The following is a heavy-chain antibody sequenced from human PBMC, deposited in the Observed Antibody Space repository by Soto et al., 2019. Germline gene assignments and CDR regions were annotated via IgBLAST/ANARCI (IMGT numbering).Heavy chain of an antibody. D-gene: IGHD2-21*02. Sequence: QVQLQESGPRLVKPSESLSLTCGVSGGTVASSHWWSWVRQSPGRGLEWIGNVYHTGDTNFNPSLQSLVTFSVDKSNNQFSLRLTSVTAADTAVYFCAREIVTAGGNNYFDPWGPGTLVTVSS. CDR3: AREIVTAGGNNYFDP. CDR2: VYHTGDT. J-gene: IGHJ5*02. V-gene: IGHV4-4*02. CDR1: GGTVASSHW.